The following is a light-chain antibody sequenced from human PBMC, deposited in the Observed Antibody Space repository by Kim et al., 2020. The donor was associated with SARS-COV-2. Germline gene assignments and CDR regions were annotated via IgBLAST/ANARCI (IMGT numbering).Light chain of an antibody. Sequence: SPGERAILSCTASQSVSGTYLAWYQQKPGQAPRLLIYRTSNRAAGIATRFSGSGSGRDFSLTISRLEPEDFAVYYCQQYGTPPRTFGQGTKVDIK. CDR3: QQYGTPPRT. J-gene: IGKJ1*01. V-gene: IGKV3-20*01. CDR1: QSVSGTY. CDR2: RTS.